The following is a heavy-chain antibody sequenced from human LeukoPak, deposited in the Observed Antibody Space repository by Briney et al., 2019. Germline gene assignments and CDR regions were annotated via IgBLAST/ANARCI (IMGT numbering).Heavy chain of an antibody. V-gene: IGHV1-69*04. CDR1: GGTFSSYA. D-gene: IGHD1-26*01. CDR3: ARVWELDNWFDP. CDR2: IIPILGIA. J-gene: IGHJ5*02. Sequence: SVKVSCKASGGTFSSYAISWVRQAPGQGLEWMGRIIPILGIANYAQKFQGRVTITADKSTSTAYMELSSLRSEDTAVYYCARVWELDNWFDPWGQGTLVTVSS.